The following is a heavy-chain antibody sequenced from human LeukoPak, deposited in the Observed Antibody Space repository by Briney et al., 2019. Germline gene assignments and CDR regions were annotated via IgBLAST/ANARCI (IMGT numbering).Heavy chain of an antibody. V-gene: IGHV1-2*06. J-gene: IGHJ4*02. CDR1: GYTFTGYY. CDR3: ARGLRYYDSSGYIDC. D-gene: IGHD3-22*01. CDR2: INPNSGGT. Sequence: SVKVSSKASGYTFTGYYMHWVRHAPRRGLECMGRINPNSGGTNYAQKFQGRVTMTRDTSISTGYMELTRLRSDDTAVYYCARGLRYYDSSGYIDCWGQGTLVTVSS.